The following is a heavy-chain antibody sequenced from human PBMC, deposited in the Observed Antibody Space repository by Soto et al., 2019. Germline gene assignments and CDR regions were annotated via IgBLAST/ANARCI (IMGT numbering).Heavy chain of an antibody. D-gene: IGHD3-22*01. CDR1: GGSILDSTYY. J-gene: IGHJ5*02. Sequence: QVLLQESGPGLVKPSENLSLTCTVSGGSILDSTYYWAWIRQSPGKGLEWIGTIFYSGGTFYTPSLKSRVTMSVDTSNNQFSLKLSSVTTADTAVYYCARQASGYYYGWFDPWGQGTLVTVSS. CDR3: ARQASGYYYGWFDP. CDR2: IFYSGGT. V-gene: IGHV4-39*01.